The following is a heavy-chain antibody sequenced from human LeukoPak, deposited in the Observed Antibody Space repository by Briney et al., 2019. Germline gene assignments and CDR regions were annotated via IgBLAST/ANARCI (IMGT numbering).Heavy chain of an antibody. CDR1: GFTFSSYA. V-gene: IGHV3-30-3*01. CDR2: ISYDGSSK. D-gene: IGHD3-9*01. CDR3: SRGRYFDWLKAFDP. J-gene: IGHJ5*02. Sequence: GGSLRLSCAASGFTFSSYAMYWVRQAPGKGLEWVAVISYDGSSKYYADSVKGRFSISRDNSKNTLYLQMNSLRAEDSAVYYCSRGRYFDWLKAFDPWGQGTRVTVSS.